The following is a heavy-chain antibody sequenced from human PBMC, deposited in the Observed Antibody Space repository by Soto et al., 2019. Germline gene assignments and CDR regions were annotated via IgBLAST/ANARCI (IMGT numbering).Heavy chain of an antibody. V-gene: IGHV3-30*18. Sequence: QVQLVESGGGVVQPGRSLRLSCAASGFTFSSYGMHWVRQAPGKGLEWVAVISYDGSNKYYADSVKGRFTISRDNSKNTLYLQMNSLRAEDTAVYYCAKIRPKWLYSFDYWGQGTLVTVSS. CDR1: GFTFSSYG. D-gene: IGHD3-22*01. CDR2: ISYDGSNK. CDR3: AKIRPKWLYSFDY. J-gene: IGHJ4*02.